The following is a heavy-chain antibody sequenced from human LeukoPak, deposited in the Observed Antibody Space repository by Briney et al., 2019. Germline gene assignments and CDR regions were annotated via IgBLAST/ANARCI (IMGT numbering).Heavy chain of an antibody. D-gene: IGHD2-2*01. CDR2: IYHSGST. CDR1: GAPISTNSYY. J-gene: IGHJ4*02. CDR3: AREIVVVPAANYFDY. V-gene: IGHV4-39*07. Sequence: SETLSLTCTVSGAPISTNSYYWGWIRQPPGKGLEWIGSIYHSGSTYYNPSLKSRVTISVDTSKNQFSLKLSSVTAADTAVYYCAREIVVVPAANYFDYWGQGTLVTVSS.